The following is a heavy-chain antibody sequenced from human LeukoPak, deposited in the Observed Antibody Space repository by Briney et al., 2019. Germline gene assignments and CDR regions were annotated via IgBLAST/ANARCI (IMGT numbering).Heavy chain of an antibody. Sequence: PSETLSLTCTVTGAPICSYYWCWLRPPPGKGLEWIRYIYYSGSTNYNPSLKSRVTISVDTSKNQFSLKLSSVTAADTAVYYCARVRMTYDAFDIWGQGTMVTVSS. D-gene: IGHD2-21*02. CDR1: GAPICSYY. J-gene: IGHJ3*02. V-gene: IGHV4-59*01. CDR2: IYYSGST. CDR3: ARVRMTYDAFDI.